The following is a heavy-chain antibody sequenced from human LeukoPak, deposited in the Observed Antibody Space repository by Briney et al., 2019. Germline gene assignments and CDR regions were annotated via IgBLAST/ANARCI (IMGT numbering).Heavy chain of an antibody. D-gene: IGHD5-18*01. CDR3: ARVGYTYGYSLLDY. V-gene: IGHV3-7*05. Sequence: PGGSLRLSCAASGFTFSNYEMNWVRQAPGKGLEWVANIKQDGSEKYYVDSVKGRFTISRDNAKNSLYLQMNILRAEDTAVYYCARVGYTYGYSLLDYWGQGTLVTVSS. CDR1: GFTFSNYE. J-gene: IGHJ4*02. CDR2: IKQDGSEK.